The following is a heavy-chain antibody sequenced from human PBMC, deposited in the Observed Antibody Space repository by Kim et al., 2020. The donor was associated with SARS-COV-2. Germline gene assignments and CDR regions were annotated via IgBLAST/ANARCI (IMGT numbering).Heavy chain of an antibody. J-gene: IGHJ3*02. V-gene: IGHV4-59*13. CDR3: ARTLAYVYVWGSWRYDRAFDI. CDR1: GGSISSYY. D-gene: IGHD3-16*02. Sequence: SETLSLTCTVSGGSISSYYWSWIRQPPGKGLEWIGYIYYSGSTNYNPSLKSRVTISVDTPKNQFSLKLSSVTAADTAVYYCARTLAYVYVWGSWRYDRAFDIWGQGTMVTVSS. CDR2: IYYSGST.